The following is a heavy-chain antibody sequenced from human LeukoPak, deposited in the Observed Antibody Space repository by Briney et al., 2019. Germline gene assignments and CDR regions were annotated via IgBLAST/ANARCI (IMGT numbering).Heavy chain of an antibody. CDR1: GYTFTSYA. V-gene: IGHV1-3*01. J-gene: IGHJ3*02. Sequence: ASVKVSCKASGYTFTSYAMHWVRQAPGQRLEWMGWINAGNGNTKYSQKFQGRVTITRDTSAGTAYMELSSLRSEDTAVYYCARGPPYYYGSGWGYDAFDIWGQGTMVTVSS. CDR2: INAGNGNT. D-gene: IGHD3-10*01. CDR3: ARGPPYYYGSGWGYDAFDI.